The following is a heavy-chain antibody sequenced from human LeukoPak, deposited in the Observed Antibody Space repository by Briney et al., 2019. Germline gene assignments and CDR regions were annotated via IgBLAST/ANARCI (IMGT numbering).Heavy chain of an antibody. CDR2: ISSSSSYI. Sequence: PGGSLRLSCAASGFTFSSYSMNWVRQAPGKGLEWVSSISSSSSYIYYADSVKGRFTISRDNAKNSLYLQMNSLRAEDTAVYYCARVSSGWYNWFDPWGQGTLVTVSS. J-gene: IGHJ5*02. D-gene: IGHD6-19*01. V-gene: IGHV3-21*04. CDR3: ARVSSGWYNWFDP. CDR1: GFTFSSYS.